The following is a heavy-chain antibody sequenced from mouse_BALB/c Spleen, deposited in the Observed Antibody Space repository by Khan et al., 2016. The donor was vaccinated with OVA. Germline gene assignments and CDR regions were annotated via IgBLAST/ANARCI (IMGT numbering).Heavy chain of an antibody. CDR2: INPSNGYT. Sequence: VQLQQSGAELARPGASVKMSCKASGYTFISYTIHWIKKRPGQGLEWIGYINPSNGYTNYNQKFKDKATLTTDKSSTTAYLQLSSLTSDDAAVYNSVRDGAYHRNDGWFAYWGQGTLVTVSA. D-gene: IGHD2-14*01. CDR3: VRDGAYHRNDGWFAY. V-gene: IGHV1-4*01. CDR1: GYTFISYT. J-gene: IGHJ3*01.